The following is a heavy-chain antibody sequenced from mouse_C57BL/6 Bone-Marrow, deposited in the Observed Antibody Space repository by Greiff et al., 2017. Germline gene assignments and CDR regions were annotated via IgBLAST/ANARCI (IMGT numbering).Heavy chain of an antibody. Sequence: EVQLVESGPGLVKPSQSLSLTCSVTGYSITSGYYWNWIRQFPGNKLEWMGYISYDGSNNSNPSLKNRISITRDTSKHQFFLKLNSVTTEDTATYYCARDYYGSSYSDVWGTGTTVTVSS. CDR2: ISYDGSN. CDR3: ARDYYGSSYSDV. J-gene: IGHJ1*03. CDR1: GYSITSGYY. V-gene: IGHV3-6*01. D-gene: IGHD1-1*01.